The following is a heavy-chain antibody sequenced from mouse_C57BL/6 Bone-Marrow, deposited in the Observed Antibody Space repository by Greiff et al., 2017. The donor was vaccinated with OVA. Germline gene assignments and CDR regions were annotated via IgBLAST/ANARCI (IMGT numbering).Heavy chain of an antibody. CDR3: ARHVLATAQARYYFDY. Sequence: EVKLMESGGGLVKPGGSLKLSCAASGFTFSSYTMSWVRQTPEKWLEWVATISGGGGNTYYPDSVKGRFTISRDNAKNTLYLQMSSLRSEDTALYYGARHVLATAQARYYFDYWGQGTTLTVSS. V-gene: IGHV5-9*01. J-gene: IGHJ2*01. CDR2: ISGGGGNT. CDR1: GFTFSSYT. D-gene: IGHD3-2*02.